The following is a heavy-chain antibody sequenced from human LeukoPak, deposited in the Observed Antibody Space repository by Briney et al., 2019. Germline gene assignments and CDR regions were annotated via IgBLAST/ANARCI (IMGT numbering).Heavy chain of an antibody. D-gene: IGHD3-3*01. CDR3: AKLAISIFGVVEYYFDY. V-gene: IGHV3-23*01. J-gene: IGHJ4*02. CDR2: ISGGNT. CDR1: GFTFSTYA. Sequence: GGSLRLSCVASGFTFSTYAMTWVRQAPGKGLQWVSTISGGNTYYADSEKGRFTISRDNFKNTLFLQMNSLRGEDTAVYYCAKLAISIFGVVEYYFDYWGQGTLVTVSS.